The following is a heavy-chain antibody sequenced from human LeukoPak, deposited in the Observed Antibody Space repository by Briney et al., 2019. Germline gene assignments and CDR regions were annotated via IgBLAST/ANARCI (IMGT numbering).Heavy chain of an antibody. V-gene: IGHV3-9*01. CDR1: GFTFDDYA. J-gene: IGHJ4*02. CDR2: ISWNSGSI. D-gene: IGHD2-15*01. Sequence: PGGSLRLSCAASGFTFDDYAMHWVRQAPGKGLEWVSGISWNSGSIGYADSVKGRFTISRDNAKNSLYLQMSSLRAEDTALYYCARVGWSTESYYFDYWGQGTLVTVSS. CDR3: ARVGWSTESYYFDY.